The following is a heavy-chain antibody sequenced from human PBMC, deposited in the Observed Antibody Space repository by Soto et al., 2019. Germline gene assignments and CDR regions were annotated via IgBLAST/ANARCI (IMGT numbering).Heavy chain of an antibody. V-gene: IGHV3-23*01. Sequence: PGGSLRLSCAASGFTFSSYAMSWVRQAPGKGLEWVSAISGSGGSTYYADSVKGRFTISRDNSKNTLYLQMNSLRAEDTAVYYCAKGGMAVPAAMIVFGAFDIWGQGTMVTVSS. CDR1: GFTFSSYA. CDR3: AKGGMAVPAAMIVFGAFDI. J-gene: IGHJ3*02. CDR2: ISGSGGST. D-gene: IGHD2-2*01.